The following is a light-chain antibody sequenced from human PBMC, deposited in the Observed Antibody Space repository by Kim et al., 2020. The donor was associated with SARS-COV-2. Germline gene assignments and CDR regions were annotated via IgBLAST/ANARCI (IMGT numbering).Light chain of an antibody. V-gene: IGKV1-33*01. J-gene: IGKJ1*01. CDR1: QDIRN. CDR3: QQYDELPLT. Sequence: SASVRDRVTITGQASQDIRNLNWYQQKPGKAPELLIHGASNLETGVPSRFSGSGSGTNFHLTISGLQPEDFATYHCQQYDELPLTFGQGTKVDIK. CDR2: GAS.